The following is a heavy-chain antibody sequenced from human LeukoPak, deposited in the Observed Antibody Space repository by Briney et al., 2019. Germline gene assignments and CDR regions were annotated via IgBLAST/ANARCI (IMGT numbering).Heavy chain of an antibody. CDR3: AKDPGGGYYYFDY. J-gene: IGHJ4*02. CDR2: ISYDGSNK. CDR1: GFTFSSYG. Sequence: PGGSLRLSCAASGFTFSSYGMHWVRQAPGKGLEWVAVISYDGSNKYYADSVKGRFTISRDNSKNTLYLQMNSLRAEDTAVYYCAKDPGGGYYYFDYWGQGTLVTVSS. D-gene: IGHD3-22*01. V-gene: IGHV3-30*18.